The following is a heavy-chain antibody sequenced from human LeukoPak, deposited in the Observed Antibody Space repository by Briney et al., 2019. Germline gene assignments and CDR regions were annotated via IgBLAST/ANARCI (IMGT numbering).Heavy chain of an antibody. Sequence: PSETLSLTCTASGGSISNYYWSWIRQPAGKGLEWIGRIHSSGGTNYNPSLKSRVTMSVDTSTNLVSMKLSSVPAADTAVYYCARGGAPEYWGQGTLVTVYS. CDR1: GGSISNYY. CDR2: IHSSGGT. CDR3: ARGGAPEY. V-gene: IGHV4-4*07. J-gene: IGHJ4*02.